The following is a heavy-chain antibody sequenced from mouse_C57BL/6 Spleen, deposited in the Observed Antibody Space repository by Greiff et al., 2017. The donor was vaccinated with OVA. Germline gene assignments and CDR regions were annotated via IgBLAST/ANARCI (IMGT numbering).Heavy chain of an antibody. V-gene: IGHV5-4*01. CDR3: ARGDGSSSWFAY. Sequence: EVQRVESGGGLVKPGGSLKLSCAASGFTFSSYAMSWVRQTPEKRLEWVATISDGGSYTYYPDNVKGRFTISRDNAKNNLYLQMSHLKSEDTAMYYCARGDGSSSWFAYWGQGTLVTVSA. D-gene: IGHD1-1*01. J-gene: IGHJ3*01. CDR2: ISDGGSYT. CDR1: GFTFSSYA.